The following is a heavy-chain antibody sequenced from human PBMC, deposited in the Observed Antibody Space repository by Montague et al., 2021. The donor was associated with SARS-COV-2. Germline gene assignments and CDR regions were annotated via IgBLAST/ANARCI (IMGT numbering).Heavy chain of an antibody. Sequence: SETLSLTCTGDLDSGGRSIRHRWGIHPPAGKGLAWIGSIYFRGSTYYNPSLKSRVTISVDTSKNQFSLKLSSVTAADTAVYYCVEIVGAADYWGQGTLVTVSS. CDR2: IYFRGST. CDR3: VEIVGAADY. V-gene: IGHV4-39*01. CDR1: LDSGGRSIRH. D-gene: IGHD1-26*01. J-gene: IGHJ4*02.